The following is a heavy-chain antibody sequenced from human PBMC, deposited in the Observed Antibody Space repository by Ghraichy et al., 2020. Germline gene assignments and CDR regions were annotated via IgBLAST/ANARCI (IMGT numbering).Heavy chain of an antibody. CDR2: RQYSGST. Sequence: SETLSLSCSVSGASVTSETHYWTWIRQSPGKGLEWIGYRQYSGSTDSNPSLKKRVTISVDTSKNQVSLRLSSVTAADTATYYCTRASCSKNSCFNYYYGMDVWGRGTTVTVSS. CDR1: GASVTSETHY. J-gene: IGHJ6*02. V-gene: IGHV4-61*01. D-gene: IGHD4-11*01. CDR3: TRASCSKNSCFNYYYGMDV.